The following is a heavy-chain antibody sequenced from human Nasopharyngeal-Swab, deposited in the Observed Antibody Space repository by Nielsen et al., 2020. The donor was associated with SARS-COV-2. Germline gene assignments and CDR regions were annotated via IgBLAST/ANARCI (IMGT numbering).Heavy chain of an antibody. Sequence: SETLSLTCTVSGGSINISSYYWGWIRQPPGKGLEWVGSIYYSGSTYYNPSLKSRVTISVDTSKNQFSLKLSSVTAADTAVYYCVRTRPPGYYYMDVWGKGTTVTVSS. CDR3: VRTRPPGYYYMDV. V-gene: IGHV4-39*01. J-gene: IGHJ6*03. CDR2: IYYSGST. CDR1: GGSINISSYY.